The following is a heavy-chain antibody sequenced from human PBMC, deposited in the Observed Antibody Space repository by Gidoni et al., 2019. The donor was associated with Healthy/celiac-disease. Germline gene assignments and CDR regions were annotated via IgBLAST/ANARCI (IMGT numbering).Heavy chain of an antibody. CDR1: GFTFDDYA. CDR3: AKESVCSSTSCYYSVAPMGYMDV. V-gene: IGHV3-9*01. D-gene: IGHD2-2*01. J-gene: IGHJ6*03. CDR2: ISWNSGSI. Sequence: EVQLVESGGGLVQPGRSLRLSCAASGFTFDDYAMHWVRQAPGKGLEWVSGISWNSGSIGYADSVKGRFTISRDNAKNSLYLQMNSLRAEDTALYYCAKESVCSSTSCYYSVAPMGYMDVWGKGTTVTVSS.